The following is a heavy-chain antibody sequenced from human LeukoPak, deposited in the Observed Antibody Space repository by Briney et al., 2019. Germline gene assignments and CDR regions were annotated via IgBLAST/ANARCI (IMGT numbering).Heavy chain of an antibody. J-gene: IGHJ4*02. Sequence: GGSLRLSCAASGFTFSTYWMHWVRQPPGKGLVWVSRINGDGTQTNYADSVKGRFTVSRDNAKSTLYLQMNSLRADDTAVYFCIRDLRDHDYWGQRAPVTVSS. CDR1: GFTFSTYW. CDR3: IRDLRDHDY. V-gene: IGHV3-74*01. CDR2: INGDGTQT.